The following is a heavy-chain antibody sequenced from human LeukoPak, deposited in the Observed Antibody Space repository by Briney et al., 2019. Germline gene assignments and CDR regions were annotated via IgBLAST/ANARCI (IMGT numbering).Heavy chain of an antibody. CDR3: ATSSWYRLAY. Sequence: GGSLRLSCAASGFTFSDSFMSWVRQAPGKGLEWVGRSRNKADSYAAEYAASVKGRFTISRDESKNSLYLQISSLETEDAAVYYCATSSWYRLAYWGQGSLVTVPS. D-gene: IGHD6-13*01. V-gene: IGHV3-72*01. CDR1: GFTFSDSF. J-gene: IGHJ4*02. CDR2: SRNKADSYAA.